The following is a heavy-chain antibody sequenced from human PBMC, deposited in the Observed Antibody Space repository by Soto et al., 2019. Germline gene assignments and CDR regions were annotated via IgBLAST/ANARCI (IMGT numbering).Heavy chain of an antibody. V-gene: IGHV4-39*01. CDR3: ATAGGRYCSGGSCYYPLGI. D-gene: IGHD2-15*01. CDR2: IYYSGGT. J-gene: IGHJ3*02. CDR1: GGSISSSSYY. Sequence: QLQLQESGPGLVKPSETLSLTCTVSGGSISSSSYYWGWIRQPPGKGLEWIGSIYYSGGTYYNPSLKSRVTISVDTSKNQFSLKLSSVTAADTAVYYCATAGGRYCSGGSCYYPLGIWGQGTMVTVSS.